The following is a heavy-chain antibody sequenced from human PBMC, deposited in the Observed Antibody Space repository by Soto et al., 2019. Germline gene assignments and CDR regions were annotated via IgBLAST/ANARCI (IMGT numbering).Heavy chain of an antibody. CDR1: GGTFSSYA. V-gene: IGHV1-69*13. CDR2: IIPIFGTA. CDR3: ARNFKPITMIVVVIGTPGPYYYGMDV. D-gene: IGHD3-22*01. Sequence: GASVKVSCKASGGTFSSYAISWVRQAPGQGVEWMGGIIPIFGTANYAQKFQGRVTITADESTSTAYMELSSLRSEDTAVYYCARNFKPITMIVVVIGTPGPYYYGMDVRGQGTTVTGSS. J-gene: IGHJ6*02.